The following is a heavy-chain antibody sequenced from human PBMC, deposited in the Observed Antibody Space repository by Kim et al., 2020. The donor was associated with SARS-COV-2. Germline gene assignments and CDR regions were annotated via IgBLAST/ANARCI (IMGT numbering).Heavy chain of an antibody. CDR2: INTNTGNP. CDR1: GYTFTSYA. D-gene: IGHD2-15*01. V-gene: IGHV7-4-1*02. CDR3: SISSSGGRWAAGESAFDI. J-gene: IGHJ3*02. Sequence: ASVKVSCKASGYTFTSYAMNGVRQAPGQGLEWMGLINTNTGNPTYAQGFTGRFVFSFDTSVSTAHLHISSLKAEDTAVYYCSISSSGGRWAAGESAFDIWGQGTMVTVSS.